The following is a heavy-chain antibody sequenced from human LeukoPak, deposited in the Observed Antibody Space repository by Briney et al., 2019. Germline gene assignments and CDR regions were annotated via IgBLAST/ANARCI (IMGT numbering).Heavy chain of an antibody. V-gene: IGHV3-21*01. D-gene: IGHD6-13*01. CDR3: ARDAVAAGLDY. CDR1: GFTFSSYS. J-gene: IGHJ4*02. Sequence: GGSLRLSCAASGFTFSSYSMNWVRQAPGKGLEWVSSISSSSSYIYYADSVKGRFTIPRDNAKNSLYLQMNSLRAEDTAVYYCARDAVAAGLDYWGQGTLVTVSS. CDR2: ISSSSSYI.